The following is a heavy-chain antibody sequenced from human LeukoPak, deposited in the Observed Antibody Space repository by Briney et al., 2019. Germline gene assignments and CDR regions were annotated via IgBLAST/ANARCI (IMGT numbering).Heavy chain of an antibody. CDR2: IHTSGSA. J-gene: IGHJ4*02. CDR1: GSSFNTYY. V-gene: IGHV4-4*07. D-gene: IGHD4-17*01. CDR3: ARDIVYLIDEDYG. Sequence: SSETLSLTCSVSGSSFNTYYWSWIRQPARKGLEWIGRIHTSGSADYRPSLQSRVTISVDMSKKEFSLKLTSVTAADTAVYYCARDIVYLIDEDYGWGQGILVTVSS.